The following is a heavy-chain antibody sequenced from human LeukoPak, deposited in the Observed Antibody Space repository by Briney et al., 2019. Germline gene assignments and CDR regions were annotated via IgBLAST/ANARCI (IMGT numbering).Heavy chain of an antibody. CDR1: GFTFSNAW. V-gene: IGHV3-15*01. Sequence: GGSLRLSCAASGFTFSNAWMSWVRQAPGKGLKWVGRIKSKTDGGTTDYAAPVKGRFTISRDDSKNTLYLQMNSLKTEDTAVYYCTTGAIFGVVYYFDYWGQGTLVTVSS. D-gene: IGHD3-3*01. CDR3: TTGAIFGVVYYFDY. CDR2: IKSKTDGGTT. J-gene: IGHJ4*02.